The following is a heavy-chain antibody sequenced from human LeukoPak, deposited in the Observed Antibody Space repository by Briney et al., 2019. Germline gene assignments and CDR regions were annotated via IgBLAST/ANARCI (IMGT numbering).Heavy chain of an antibody. CDR2: IYYSGST. D-gene: IGHD3-10*01. J-gene: IGHJ5*02. V-gene: IGHV4-59*08. Sequence: PSETLSLTCTVSGGSIRSYYWSWIRQPPGKGLEWIGYIYYSGSTNYNPSLKSRVTISVDTSKNQFSLKLSSVTAADTAVYYCARLYDDGSGPNWFDPWGQGTLVTVSS. CDR3: ARLYDDGSGPNWFDP. CDR1: GGSIRSYY.